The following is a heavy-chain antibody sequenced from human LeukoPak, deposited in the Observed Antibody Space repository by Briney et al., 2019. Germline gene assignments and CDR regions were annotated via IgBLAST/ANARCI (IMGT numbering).Heavy chain of an antibody. CDR1: GFTFSSYA. CDR3: ASPGAFDI. Sequence: PGRSLRLSCAASGFTFSSYAMHWVRQAPGKGLEWVAVISYDGSNKYYADSVKGRFTISRDNSKNTLYLQMNSLRAEDTAVYYCASPGAFDIWGQGTMVTVSS. V-gene: IGHV3-30*14. J-gene: IGHJ3*02. CDR2: ISYDGSNK.